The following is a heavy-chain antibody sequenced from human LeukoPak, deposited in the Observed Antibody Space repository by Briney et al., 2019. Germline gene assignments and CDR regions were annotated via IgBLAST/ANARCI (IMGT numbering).Heavy chain of an antibody. Sequence: SETLSLTCAVYGGSFSGYYWSWIRQPPGKGLEWIGEINHSGSTNYNPSLKGRVTISVDTSKNQFSLKLSSVTAADTAVYYCASGGYYYMDVWGKGTTVTVSS. CDR3: ASGGYYYMDV. CDR1: GGSFSGYY. J-gene: IGHJ6*03. V-gene: IGHV4-34*01. CDR2: INHSGST.